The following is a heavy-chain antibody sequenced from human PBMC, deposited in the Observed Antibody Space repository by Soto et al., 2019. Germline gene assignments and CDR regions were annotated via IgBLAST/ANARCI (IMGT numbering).Heavy chain of an antibody. J-gene: IGHJ4*02. D-gene: IGHD6-25*01. V-gene: IGHV3-74*01. CDR3: ARERQVGFVDY. CDR2: VSRDGTRT. Sequence: EVQLVESGGGLVQPGGSLRLSCTVSGFTFSPYGMHWVRQAPGKGLVWVSRVSRDGTRTSYADSVTGRFTISRDNAKSTLFLQMNSLRGEDTVVYYCARERQVGFVDYWGQGTLVSVSP. CDR1: GFTFSPYG.